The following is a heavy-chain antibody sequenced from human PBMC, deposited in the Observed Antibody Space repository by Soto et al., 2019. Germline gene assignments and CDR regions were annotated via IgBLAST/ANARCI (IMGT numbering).Heavy chain of an antibody. D-gene: IGHD2-8*02. Sequence: GGSLRLSCAASGFTFSSYGMHWVRQAPGKGLEWVTIIWFDGSSAYYADSVKGRFTVARDNSKNMMYLQMNTLRAEDTAVYYCARAGPYYFDFWGQGTLVTVSS. CDR2: IWFDGSSA. CDR3: ARAGPYYFDF. V-gene: IGHV3-33*01. CDR1: GFTFSSYG. J-gene: IGHJ4*02.